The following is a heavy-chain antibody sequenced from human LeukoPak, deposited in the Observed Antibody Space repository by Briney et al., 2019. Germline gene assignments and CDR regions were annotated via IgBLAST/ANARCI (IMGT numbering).Heavy chain of an antibody. CDR2: INPNSGGT. CDR1: GYTFTGFY. J-gene: IGHJ4*02. CDR3: ARRLTGVDY. Sequence: ASVKVSCKASGYTFTGFYMYWVRQAPGQGLEWMGWINPNSGGTNYAQKFQGRVTMTRDTSISTAYMELNRLTSDDTAVYYCARRLTGVDYWGQGTLVTVSS. D-gene: IGHD7-27*01. V-gene: IGHV1-2*02.